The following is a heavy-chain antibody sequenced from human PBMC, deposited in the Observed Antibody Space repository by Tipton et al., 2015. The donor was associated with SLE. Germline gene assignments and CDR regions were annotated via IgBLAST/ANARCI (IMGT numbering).Heavy chain of an antibody. CDR2: ISSSGSTI. CDR3: AREGWNDAFDI. D-gene: IGHD1-1*01. J-gene: IGHJ3*02. CDR1: GFTFSSYE. Sequence: SLRLSCAASGFTFSSYEMNWVRQAPGKGLEWVSYISSSGSTIYYADSVKGRFTISRDNAKNSLYLQMNSLRAEDTAVYYCAREGWNDAFDIWGQGTMATVSS. V-gene: IGHV3-48*03.